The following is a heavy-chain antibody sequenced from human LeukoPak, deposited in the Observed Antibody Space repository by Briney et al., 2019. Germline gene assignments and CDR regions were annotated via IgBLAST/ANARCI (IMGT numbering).Heavy chain of an antibody. CDR1: GGSFTSFY. V-gene: IGHV4-4*07. J-gene: IGHJ4*02. D-gene: IGHD3-10*01. Sequence: SETLSLTCAVSGGSFTSFYWSWIRQPAGEGLEYIGRMLGSGSTNYSPSLKSRVTISVDTSKNHFSLKLTSVTAADTAVYYCARGRFPVGYYDHWGQGFLVTVSS. CDR3: ARGRFPVGYYDH. CDR2: MLGSGST.